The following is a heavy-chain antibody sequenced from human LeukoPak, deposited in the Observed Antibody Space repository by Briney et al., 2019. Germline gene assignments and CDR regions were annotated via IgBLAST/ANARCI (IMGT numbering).Heavy chain of an antibody. CDR3: ARDRVSYDSSGLDAFDI. CDR1: GGSISSYY. Sequence: SETLSLTCTVSGGSISSYYWSWVRQPPGKGLEWIGYIYYSGSTNYNPSLKSRVTISVDTSKNQFSLKLSSVTAADTAVYYCARDRVSYDSSGLDAFDIWGHGTMVTVSS. V-gene: IGHV4-59*01. J-gene: IGHJ3*02. D-gene: IGHD3-22*01. CDR2: IYYSGST.